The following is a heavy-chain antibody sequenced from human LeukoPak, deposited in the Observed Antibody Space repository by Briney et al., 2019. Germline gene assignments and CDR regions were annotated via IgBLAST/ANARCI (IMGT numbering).Heavy chain of an antibody. J-gene: IGHJ4*02. CDR1: GGSISSSSYY. D-gene: IGHD4-23*01. CDR2: IYYSGST. V-gene: IGHV4-39*02. Sequence: SETLSLTCTVSGGSISSSSYYWGWIRQPPGKGLEWIGSIYYSGSTYYNPSLKSRVTISVDTSKNQFSLKLSSVTAADTAVYYCARDGDGGTYFDYWGQGTLVTVSS. CDR3: ARDGDGGTYFDY.